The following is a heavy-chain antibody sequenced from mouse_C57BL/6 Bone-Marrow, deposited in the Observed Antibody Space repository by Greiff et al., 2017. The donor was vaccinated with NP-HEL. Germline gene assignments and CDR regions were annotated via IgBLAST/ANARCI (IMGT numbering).Heavy chain of an antibody. J-gene: IGHJ1*03. Sequence: VQLQQSVAELVRPGASVKLSCTASGFNIKNTYMHWVKQRPEQGLEWIGRIDPANGNTKYAPKFQGKATITADTSSNTAYLQRSSLTSEDTAIYYCADYDYDKDWYFDVWGTGTTVTVSS. CDR2: IDPANGNT. D-gene: IGHD2-4*01. V-gene: IGHV14-3*01. CDR3: ADYDYDKDWYFDV. CDR1: GFNIKNTY.